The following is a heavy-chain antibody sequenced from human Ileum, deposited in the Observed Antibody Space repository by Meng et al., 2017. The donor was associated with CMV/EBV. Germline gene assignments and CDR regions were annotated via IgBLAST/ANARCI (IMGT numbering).Heavy chain of an antibody. CDR2: INKDGTFR. CDR1: GFGFGYYW. Sequence: LYCADSGFGFGYYWMHWVRQAPGKGLEWVSRINKDGTFRKYADSVEGRCTVSRDNAKNMLYLEMNSLRAEDTAVYYCARENNGPEEYWGQGTLVTVSS. V-gene: IGHV3-74*01. CDR3: ARENNGPEEY. D-gene: IGHD1-14*01. J-gene: IGHJ4*01.